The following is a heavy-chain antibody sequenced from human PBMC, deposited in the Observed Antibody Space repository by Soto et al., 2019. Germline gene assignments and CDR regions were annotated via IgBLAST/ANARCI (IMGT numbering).Heavy chain of an antibody. Sequence: QVQLVESGGGVVQPGRSLRLSCAASGFTFSSYGMHWVRQAPGKGLEWVAVISYDGSNKYYADSVKGRFTISRDNSKNQLFLQMNRLRAEDTGVYYCAKDGAAGVDSWGQGTLVTVSS. D-gene: IGHD1-26*01. CDR3: AKDGAAGVDS. CDR1: GFTFSSYG. CDR2: ISYDGSNK. J-gene: IGHJ4*02. V-gene: IGHV3-30*18.